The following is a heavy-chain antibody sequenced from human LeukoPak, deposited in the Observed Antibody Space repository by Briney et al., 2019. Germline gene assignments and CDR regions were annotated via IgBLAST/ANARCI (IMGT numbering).Heavy chain of an antibody. Sequence: PGGSLRLSCAASGFTFDDYAMHWVRQAPGKGLEWVSGISWNSGSIGYADSVKGRFTISRDNAKNSLYLQMNSLRAEDTAVYYCAKDCSKYDFWSGYYLYYFDYWGQGTLVTVSS. CDR2: ISWNSGSI. J-gene: IGHJ4*02. CDR1: GFTFDDYA. V-gene: IGHV3-9*01. D-gene: IGHD3-3*01. CDR3: AKDCSKYDFWSGYYLYYFDY.